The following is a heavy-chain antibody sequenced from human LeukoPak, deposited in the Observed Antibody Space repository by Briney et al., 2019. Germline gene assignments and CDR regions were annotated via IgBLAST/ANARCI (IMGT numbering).Heavy chain of an antibody. CDR2: VYHSGET. J-gene: IGHJ4*02. CDR3: ARDVVVVPAAMESFDY. CDR1: GGSVSSGDYY. V-gene: IGHV4-30-2*01. D-gene: IGHD2-2*01. Sequence: SETLSLTCTVSGGSVSSGDYYWSWIRQPPGKGLEWIGSVYHSGETYYNPSLNSRVTISVDRSKNQFSLKLNSVTAADTAVYFCARDVVVVPAAMESFDYWGQGTLVTVSS.